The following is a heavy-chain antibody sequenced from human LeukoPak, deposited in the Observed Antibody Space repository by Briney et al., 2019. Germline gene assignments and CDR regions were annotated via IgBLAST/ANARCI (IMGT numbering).Heavy chain of an antibody. Sequence: GASVMVSFKASGYTFTIYYMNWVRQAPGHELECLEWINPNSGGTNYAQKFQGRVTMTRDTSIGTAYMELSRLRSDDTAVYYCARQLIAAAGTGLDYWGQGTLVTVSS. CDR3: ARQLIAAAGTGLDY. D-gene: IGHD6-13*01. V-gene: IGHV1-2*02. CDR2: INPNSGGT. CDR1: GYTFTIYY. J-gene: IGHJ4*02.